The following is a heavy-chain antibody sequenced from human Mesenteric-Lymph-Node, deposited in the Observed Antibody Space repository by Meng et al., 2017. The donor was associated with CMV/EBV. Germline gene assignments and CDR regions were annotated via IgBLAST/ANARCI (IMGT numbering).Heavy chain of an antibody. CDR3: ARGRYTSVEAGLDY. D-gene: IGHD6-19*01. V-gene: IGHV4-34*01. CDR1: GASFSDYY. Sequence: AVYGASFSDYYWSWIRQSAGKGLEWIGEVNYIGSTKYNPSLKSRVTMSVDTSKNHFSLEVNPVTAADTAVYYCARGRYTSVEAGLDYWGQGTLVTVSS. CDR2: VNYIGST. J-gene: IGHJ4*02.